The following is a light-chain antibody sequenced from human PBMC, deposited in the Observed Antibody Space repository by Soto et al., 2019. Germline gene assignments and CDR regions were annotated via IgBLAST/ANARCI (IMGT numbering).Light chain of an antibody. CDR1: QSISSY. J-gene: IGKJ4*01. CDR2: AAS. Sequence: DIQMTQSPSSLSASVGDRVTITCRASQSISSYLNWYQQKPGKAPKLLIYAASSLQSGVPSRFSGSGSGTDFTLTISSLQPEDFATYYCQQLEIYPRLTFGGGTKVDIK. V-gene: IGKV1-39*01. CDR3: QQLEIYPRLT.